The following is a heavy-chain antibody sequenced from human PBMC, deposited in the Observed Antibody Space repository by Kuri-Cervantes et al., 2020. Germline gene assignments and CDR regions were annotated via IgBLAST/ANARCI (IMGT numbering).Heavy chain of an antibody. CDR3: ARAPWVAATRYYYMDV. Sequence: SETLSLTCAVYGGSFSGYYWSWIRQPPGKGLEWIGYIYYSGSTNYNPSLKSRVTISVDTSKNQFSLKLSSVTAADTAVYYCARAPWVAATRYYYMDVWGKGTTVTVSS. CDR1: GGSFSGYY. J-gene: IGHJ6*03. CDR2: IYYSGST. D-gene: IGHD2-15*01. V-gene: IGHV4-59*01.